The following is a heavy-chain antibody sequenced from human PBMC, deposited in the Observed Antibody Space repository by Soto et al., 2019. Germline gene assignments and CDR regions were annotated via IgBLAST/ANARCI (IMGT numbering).Heavy chain of an antibody. D-gene: IGHD6-19*01. Sequence: EVQLVESGGGLVKPEGSLRLSCAASGFTFSSYSMNWVRQAPGKGLEWVSSISSSSSYIYYADSVKGRFTISRDNAKNSLYLQMNSLSAEDTAVYYCAIDVSGWYDVNYYGMDVWGQGTTVTVSS. V-gene: IGHV3-21*01. CDR2: ISSSSSYI. J-gene: IGHJ6*02. CDR3: AIDVSGWYDVNYYGMDV. CDR1: GFTFSSYS.